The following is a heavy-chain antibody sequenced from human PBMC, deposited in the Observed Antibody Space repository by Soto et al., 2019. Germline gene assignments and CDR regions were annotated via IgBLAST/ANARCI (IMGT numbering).Heavy chain of an antibody. Sequence: PSETLSLTCAVYGGSFSGYYWSWIRQPPGKGLDWIGEINHSGSTNYNPSLKSRVTISVDTSKNQFSLKLSSVTAADTAVYYCARGTIVVVPAATNYYYGMDVWGQGTTVTVSS. D-gene: IGHD2-2*01. CDR3: ARGTIVVVPAATNYYYGMDV. J-gene: IGHJ6*02. CDR2: INHSGST. V-gene: IGHV4-34*01. CDR1: GGSFSGYY.